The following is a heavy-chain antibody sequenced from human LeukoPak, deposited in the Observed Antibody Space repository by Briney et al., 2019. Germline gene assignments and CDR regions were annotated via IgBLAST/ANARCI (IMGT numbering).Heavy chain of an antibody. Sequence: GGSLRLSCAASGFTFSSYSMNWVRQAPGKGLEWVSSISSSSSYIYYPDPVKGRFTTSRDNAKKSPHLQMNIIRAYEPAVYYCARDLIVYGGSSDAFDIWGQGTMVSVSS. J-gene: IGHJ3*02. CDR2: ISSSSSYI. CDR3: ARDLIVYGGSSDAFDI. V-gene: IGHV3-21*01. CDR1: GFTFSSYS. D-gene: IGHD4-23*01.